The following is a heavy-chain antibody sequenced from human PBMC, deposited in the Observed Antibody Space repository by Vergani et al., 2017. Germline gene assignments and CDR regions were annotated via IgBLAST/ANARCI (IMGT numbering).Heavy chain of an antibody. J-gene: IGHJ4*02. D-gene: IGHD3-22*01. Sequence: EVQLLQSGGGVIQPGGSVRLSCAASGFTFSACPMPWVRQAPGKGLEWVSAISARYPSTYYADSVKGRFTISRDNSKNMLYLQMNSLRAEDTAVYYCARLSYDTTPCLQGGYDCWGQGTLVSVSS. CDR3: ARLSYDTTPCLQGGYDC. CDR1: GFTFSACP. V-gene: IGHV3-23*01. CDR2: ISARYPST.